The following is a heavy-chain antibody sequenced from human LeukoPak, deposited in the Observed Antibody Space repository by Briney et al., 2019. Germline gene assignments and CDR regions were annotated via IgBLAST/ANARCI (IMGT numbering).Heavy chain of an antibody. J-gene: IGHJ5*02. V-gene: IGHV1-2*02. CDR1: GYSFTDYY. CDR3: ARADRLHGGPYLIGP. Sequence: GASVKASCKTSGYSFTDYYMHWVRQAPGQGLEWMGWINPNSGGTSSAQKFQGRVTMTRDTSITTVYMEVSWLTSDDTAIYYCARADRLHGGPYLIGPWGQGTLVTVSS. CDR2: INPNSGGT. D-gene: IGHD2-21*01.